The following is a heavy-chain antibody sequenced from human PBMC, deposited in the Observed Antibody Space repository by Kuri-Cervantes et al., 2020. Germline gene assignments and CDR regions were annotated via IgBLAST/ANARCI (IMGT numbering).Heavy chain of an antibody. V-gene: IGHV7-4-1*02. Sequence: ASVKVSCKASGYTFTGFGISWVRQAPGQGLEWMGWINTNTGNPTYAQGFTGRFVFSLDTSVSTAYLQISSLKAEDTAVYYCARVGSSWFFGAFDIWGQGTMVTVSS. J-gene: IGHJ3*02. D-gene: IGHD6-13*01. CDR2: INTNTGNP. CDR1: GYTFTGFG. CDR3: ARVGSSWFFGAFDI.